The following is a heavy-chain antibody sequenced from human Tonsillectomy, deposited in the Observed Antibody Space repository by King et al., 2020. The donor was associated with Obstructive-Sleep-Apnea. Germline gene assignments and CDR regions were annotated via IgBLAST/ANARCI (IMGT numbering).Heavy chain of an antibody. CDR2: INQDGSET. J-gene: IGHJ5*02. D-gene: IGHD3-10*01. V-gene: IGHV3-7*01. CDR1: GFTFSNYW. Sequence: VQLVESGGGLVQPGGSLRLSCAASGFTFSNYWMSWVRQAPGKGLEWVATINQDGSETYYVDSVKGRFTISRDNAKNSLYLQVNSLIAEDTAVYYCAGDVAPPSGSRQLWFGELPYNWFDPWGQGTLVTVSS. CDR3: AGDVAPPSGSRQLWFGELPYNWFDP.